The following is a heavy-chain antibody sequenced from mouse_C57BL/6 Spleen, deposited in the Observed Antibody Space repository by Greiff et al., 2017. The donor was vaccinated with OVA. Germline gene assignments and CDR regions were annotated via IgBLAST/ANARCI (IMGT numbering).Heavy chain of an antibody. V-gene: IGHV1-55*01. CDR3: ARGKTYYGSSSYYFDY. J-gene: IGHJ2*01. D-gene: IGHD1-1*01. CDR1: GYTFTSYW. Sequence: QVQLQQPGAELVKPGASVKMSCKASGYTFTSYWITWVKQRPGQGLEWIGEIYPGSGSTNYNEKFKSKATLTVDTSSSTAYMQLSSLTSEDSAVYYCARGKTYYGSSSYYFDYWGQGTTLTVSS. CDR2: IYPGSGST.